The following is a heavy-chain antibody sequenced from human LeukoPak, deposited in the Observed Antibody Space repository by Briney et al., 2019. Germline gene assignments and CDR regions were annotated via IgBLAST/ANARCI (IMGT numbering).Heavy chain of an antibody. J-gene: IGHJ6*03. CDR3: TRDGDTTMVGGYYYYMDV. D-gene: IGHD5-18*01. V-gene: IGHV3-21*01. CDR1: GFRFNSYG. Sequence: GGSLRLSCAASGFRFNSYGMTWVRLAPGKGLEWVSSITSSSSYIYYADSVKGRFTISRDNAKNSLYLQMNSLRAEDTAVYYCTRDGDTTMVGGYYYYMDVWGKGTTVTVSS. CDR2: ITSSSSYI.